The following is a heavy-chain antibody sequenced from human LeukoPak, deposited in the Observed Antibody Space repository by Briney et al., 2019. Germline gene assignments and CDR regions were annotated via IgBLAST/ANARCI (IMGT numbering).Heavy chain of an antibody. V-gene: IGHV1-46*01. J-gene: IGHJ1*01. D-gene: IGHD3-22*01. CDR1: GYTFSDYY. CDR2: INPSGGST. CDR3: ARPSGSYYYDSSGYGTDFGH. Sequence: ASVNVSCKASGYTFSDYYLHWVRQAPGQGLEWMGLINPSGGSTSYAQKFQGRVTMTRDTSTSTVYMELSSLRSEDTAVYYCARPSGSYYYDSSGYGTDFGHWGQGTLVTVSS.